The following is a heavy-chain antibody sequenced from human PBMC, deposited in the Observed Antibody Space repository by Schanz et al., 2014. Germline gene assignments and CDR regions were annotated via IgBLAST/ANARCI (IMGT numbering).Heavy chain of an antibody. D-gene: IGHD2-15*01. CDR2: MYINSGST. Sequence: EVQLVESGGGLIQPGGSLRLSCAVSGFTVNTNYMSWVRQAPGKGLEWISSMYINSGSTQYADSVKGRFIISRDSSKNTLFLQMNSLRAEDTAVYYCARDPLTAYCSGGSCYYYWGQGTLVTVSS. V-gene: IGHV3-53*01. CDR3: ARDPLTAYCSGGSCYYY. CDR1: GFTVNTNY. J-gene: IGHJ4*02.